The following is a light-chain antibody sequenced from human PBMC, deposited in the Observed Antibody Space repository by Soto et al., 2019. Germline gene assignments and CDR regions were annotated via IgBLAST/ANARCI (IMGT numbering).Light chain of an antibody. J-gene: IGLJ1*01. CDR2: AVS. V-gene: IGLV2-11*01. CDR1: SSYVCGYNY. CDR3: CSSAGTHNYV. Sequence: QSALTQPRSVSGSPGQSVTISCTGTSSYVCGYNYVSWYQQHPGKAPKLMIYAVSKRPSGVPDRFPGSKSGNTASLTISWRQAEADADYFCCSSAGTHNYVFGTGTKGNVL.